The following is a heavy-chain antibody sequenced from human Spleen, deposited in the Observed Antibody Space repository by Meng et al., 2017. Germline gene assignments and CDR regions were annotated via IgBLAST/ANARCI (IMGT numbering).Heavy chain of an antibody. CDR1: GFTFSKYW. V-gene: IGHV3-74*02. D-gene: IGHD3-22*01. CDR3: TRLLDRDY. CDR2: ISTDGSIT. Sequence: EVQLVESGGGLVQSGGSLRLSCAASGFTFSKYWMHWVRQAPGKGLVWISRISTDGSITNYADSVKGRFTTSRDNAKNTVYLQMNSLRAEDTAVYYCTRLLDRDYWGQGTLVTVSS. J-gene: IGHJ4*02.